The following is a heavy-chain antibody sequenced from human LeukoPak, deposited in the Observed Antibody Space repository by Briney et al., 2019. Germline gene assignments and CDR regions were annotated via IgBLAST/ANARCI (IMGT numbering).Heavy chain of an antibody. V-gene: IGHV3-48*02. D-gene: IGHD4/OR15-4a*01. CDR1: GFTFSTYS. J-gene: IGHJ3*02. Sequence: GGSLRLSCAASGFTFSTYSMNWVRQAPGKGLEWVSYISSDSGHIYYADSVKGRFTISRDNAKDSLYLQMSSLRDEDTAVHYCARDRLYAFDIWGQGTMVTVAS. CDR3: ARDRLYAFDI. CDR2: ISSDSGHI.